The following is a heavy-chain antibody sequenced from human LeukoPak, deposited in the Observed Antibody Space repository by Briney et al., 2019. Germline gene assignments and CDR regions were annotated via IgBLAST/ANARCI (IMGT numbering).Heavy chain of an antibody. CDR1: GGSISSGSYY. CDR3: ARRRMRTPFDI. CDR2: IYSSGST. D-gene: IGHD1-14*01. J-gene: IGHJ3*02. V-gene: IGHV4-61*02. Sequence: SQTLSLTCTVSGGSISSGSYYWSWIRQPAGKGLEWIGRIYSSGSTNYNPSLKSRVTISVDTSKNQFSLRLSSVTAADTAVYYCARRRMRTPFDIWGQGTMVTVSS.